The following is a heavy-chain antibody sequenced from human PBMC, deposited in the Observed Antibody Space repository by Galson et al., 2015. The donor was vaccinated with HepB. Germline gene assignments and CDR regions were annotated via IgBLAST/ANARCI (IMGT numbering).Heavy chain of an antibody. D-gene: IGHD6-13*01. J-gene: IGHJ4*02. CDR3: ARDGAAAGFFDY. CDR2: ISYDGSNK. CDR1: GFTFSSYA. Sequence: SLRLSCAASGFTFSSYAMHWVRQAPGEGLEWVAVISYDGSNKYYADSVKGRFTISRDNSKNTLYLQMNSLRAEDTAVYYCARDGAAAGFFDYWGQGTLVTVSS. V-gene: IGHV3-30*04.